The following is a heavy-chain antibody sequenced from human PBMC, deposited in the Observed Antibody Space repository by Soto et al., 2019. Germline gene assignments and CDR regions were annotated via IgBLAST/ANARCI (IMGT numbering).Heavy chain of an antibody. V-gene: IGHV5-10-1*01. J-gene: IGHJ3*02. CDR2: IDPSDSYT. D-gene: IGHD3-3*01. CDR3: TIFGVADDAFDI. CDR1: GYSFTSYW. Sequence: LKISCKGSGYSFTSYWISLVRQMPGKGLEWMGRIDPSDSYTNYSPSFQGHVTISADKSISTAYLQWSSLKASDTTMYYCTIFGVADDAFDIWGQGTMVTVSS.